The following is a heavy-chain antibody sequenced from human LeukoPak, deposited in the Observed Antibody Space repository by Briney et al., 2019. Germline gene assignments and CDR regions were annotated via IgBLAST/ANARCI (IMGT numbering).Heavy chain of an antibody. J-gene: IGHJ6*03. CDR3: ARLSGYGLHYYYYMDV. D-gene: IGHD5-12*01. CDR2: ICSGST. Sequence: PSETLSLTCTVSGGSISSSSYYWGWIRQPPGKGLEWIGNICSGSTYYNPSLKSRVTISVDTSKNQFSLKLSSVTAADTAVYYCARLSGYGLHYYYYMDVWGKGTTVTVSS. V-gene: IGHV4-39*07. CDR1: GGSISSSSYY.